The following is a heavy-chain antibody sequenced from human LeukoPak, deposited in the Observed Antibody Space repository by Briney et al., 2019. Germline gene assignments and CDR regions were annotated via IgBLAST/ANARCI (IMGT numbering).Heavy chain of an antibody. CDR2: IYHSGST. CDR1: GYSISSGYY. J-gene: IGHJ4*02. CDR3: ASTAVGAFDY. Sequence: PSETLSLTCAVSGYSISSGYYWSWIRQPPGKGLEWIGSIYHSGSTYYNPSLKSRVTISVDTSKNQLSLRLSSVTAADTAVYYCASTAVGAFDYWGQGTLVTVSS. D-gene: IGHD1-26*01. V-gene: IGHV4-38-2*01.